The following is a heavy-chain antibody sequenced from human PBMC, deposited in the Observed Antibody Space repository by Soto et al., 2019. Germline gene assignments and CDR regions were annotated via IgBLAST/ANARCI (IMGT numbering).Heavy chain of an antibody. CDR1: GGSFSGYY. V-gene: IGHV4-34*01. Sequence: SETLSLTCAVYGGSFSGYYWSWIRQPPGKGLEWIGEINHSGSTNYNPSLKSRVTISVDTSKNQFSLKLSSVTAADTAVYYCARGFYDILTGIVYYPDYWGQGTLVTVSS. J-gene: IGHJ4*02. CDR3: ARGFYDILTGIVYYPDY. CDR2: INHSGST. D-gene: IGHD3-9*01.